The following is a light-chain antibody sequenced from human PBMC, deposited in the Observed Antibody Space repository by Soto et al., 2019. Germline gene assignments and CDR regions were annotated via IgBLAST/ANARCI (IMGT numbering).Light chain of an antibody. V-gene: IGLV2-18*01. J-gene: IGLJ1*01. CDR1: STDFVSYNR. CDR3: SLYTSENTYV. Sequence: QSVITTPPSVSWSPGQSVTISCTGTSTDFVSYNRVSWYQQPPGTAPKLIIYEASNRPSGVPDRFSGSKSGNTASLTISGLQAADEADYYCSLYTSENTYVFGTGTKVTVL. CDR2: EAS.